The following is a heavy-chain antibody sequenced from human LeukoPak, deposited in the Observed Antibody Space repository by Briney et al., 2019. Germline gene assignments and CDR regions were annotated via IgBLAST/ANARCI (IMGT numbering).Heavy chain of an antibody. V-gene: IGHV4-4*07. CDR3: ARGGPDLAREYFQY. CDR2: IYVTGTT. Sequence: SETLSLTCTVSGGSISTNYWNWIRQPAGKGLEWIGRIYVTGTTYYNPSLKSRLTMSVDASRNQFFLNLSSVTAADTAVYYCARGGPDLAREYFQYWGQGTLVTVS. CDR1: GGSISTNY. D-gene: IGHD5-12*01. J-gene: IGHJ1*01.